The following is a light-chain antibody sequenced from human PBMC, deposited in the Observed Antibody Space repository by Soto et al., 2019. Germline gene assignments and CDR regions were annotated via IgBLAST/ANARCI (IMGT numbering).Light chain of an antibody. CDR2: GAS. Sequence: EIVLTQSPGTLSLSPGERDTLSCRASQSVSSSYLAWYQQKPGQAPRLLIYGASSRATGIPDRFSGSGSGTDFPLTISRLEPEDFAVYYCQQYGSSPFTFGPGTKVDIK. CDR1: QSVSSSY. CDR3: QQYGSSPFT. V-gene: IGKV3-20*01. J-gene: IGKJ3*01.